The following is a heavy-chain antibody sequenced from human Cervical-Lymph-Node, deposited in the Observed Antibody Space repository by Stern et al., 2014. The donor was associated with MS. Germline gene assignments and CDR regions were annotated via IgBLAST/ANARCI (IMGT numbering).Heavy chain of an antibody. CDR3: AKAGAAAGYFDY. J-gene: IGHJ4*02. CDR2: ISGDGVRT. D-gene: IGHD6-13*01. Sequence: EVQLVESGGSLVQPGGSLRLSCAASGFTFSSYAMSWVRQAPGKGLDWVSTISGDGVRTFYADFVRGRFTISRDNSKNTLYLQVNNLRAEDTAVYFCAKAGAAAGYFDYWGQGTLVTVSS. V-gene: IGHV3-23*04. CDR1: GFTFSSYA.